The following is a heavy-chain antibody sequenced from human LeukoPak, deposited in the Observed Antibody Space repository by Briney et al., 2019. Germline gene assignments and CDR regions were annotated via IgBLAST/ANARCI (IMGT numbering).Heavy chain of an antibody. J-gene: IGHJ4*02. V-gene: IGHV4-61*02. D-gene: IGHD3-10*01. CDR3: AREKRESKVALDY. CDR1: GGSISSSSYY. Sequence: PSETLSLTCTVSGGSISSSSYYWSWIRQPAGKGLEWIGRIYTSGSTNYNPSLKSRVTISVDTSKNQFSLKLSSVTAADTAVYYCAREKRESKVALDYWGQGTLVTVSS. CDR2: IYTSGST.